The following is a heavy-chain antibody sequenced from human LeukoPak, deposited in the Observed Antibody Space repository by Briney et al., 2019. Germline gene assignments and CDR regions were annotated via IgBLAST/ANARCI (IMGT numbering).Heavy chain of an antibody. D-gene: IGHD2-21*02. J-gene: IGHJ5*02. V-gene: IGHV3-23*01. CDR2: ISNGNT. Sequence: GGSLRLSCAASGFPFSNHAMSWVRQPPGKGLEWVAAISNGNTYFADSVRGRFTISRDDSRNMVYLQMNSQRDEDTAIYYCVREAGYCASVCLKSNWFDPWGQGTLVTVSS. CDR3: VREAGYCASVCLKSNWFDP. CDR1: GFPFSNHA.